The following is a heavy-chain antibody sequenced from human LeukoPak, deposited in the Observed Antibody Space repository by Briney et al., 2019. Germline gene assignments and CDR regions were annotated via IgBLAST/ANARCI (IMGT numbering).Heavy chain of an antibody. Sequence: SETLSLTCTVSGGSMSTYYWTWIRQPAGKGLEWIGRIYSSGSTNYNPSLQSRVTLSIDTSKNQFSLRLNSVTDADTAVYYCARMFCTDGTCYSYFDYWGQGTLVSVSS. J-gene: IGHJ4*02. CDR3: ARMFCTDGTCYSYFDY. CDR2: IYSSGST. D-gene: IGHD2/OR15-2a*01. V-gene: IGHV4-4*07. CDR1: GGSMSTYY.